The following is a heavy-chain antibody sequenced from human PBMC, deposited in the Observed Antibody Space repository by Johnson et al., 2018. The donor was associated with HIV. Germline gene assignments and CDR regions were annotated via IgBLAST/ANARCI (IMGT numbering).Heavy chain of an antibody. Sequence: QVQLVESGGGLVQPGRSLRLSCTASGFTFSSYAMHWVRQAPGKGLAWVAVISYDGSNKYYVDSVKGRFPISRDNSKNKLYLQMNSLWAEDTAVYYCARVYTSSFSHGAFDIWGQGTMVTVSS. CDR3: ARVYTSSFSHGAFDI. D-gene: IGHD6-6*01. V-gene: IGHV3-30-3*01. J-gene: IGHJ3*02. CDR1: GFTFSSYA. CDR2: ISYDGSNK.